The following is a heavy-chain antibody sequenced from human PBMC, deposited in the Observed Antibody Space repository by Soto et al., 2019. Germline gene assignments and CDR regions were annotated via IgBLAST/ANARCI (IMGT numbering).Heavy chain of an antibody. CDR3: ARGGGGLRLRLYDFDY. Sequence: QVQLVESGGGVVQPGRSLRLSCAASGFTFSSYGMHWVRQAPGKGLEWVAVIWYDGSNKYYADSVKGRFTISRDNXKXXLYLQMNSLRAEDTAVYYCARGGGGLRLRLYDFDYWGQGTLVTVSS. V-gene: IGHV3-33*01. CDR2: IWYDGSNK. J-gene: IGHJ4*02. D-gene: IGHD4-17*01. CDR1: GFTFSSYG.